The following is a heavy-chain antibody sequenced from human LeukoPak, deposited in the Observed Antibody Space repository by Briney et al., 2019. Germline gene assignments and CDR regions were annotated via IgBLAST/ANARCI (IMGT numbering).Heavy chain of an antibody. CDR1: GGSMSGYY. Sequence: SETLSLTCTASGGSMSGYYWTWIRQPPGKGLKWMGYISYSGYSNDNPSLKSRVTMTVDTSKNQFSLKLSSVTAADTALYYCARGRDYYDSSGSYGYFDYWGQGTLVTVSS. CDR2: ISYSGYS. CDR3: ARGRDYYDSSGSYGYFDY. J-gene: IGHJ4*02. D-gene: IGHD3-22*01. V-gene: IGHV4-59*01.